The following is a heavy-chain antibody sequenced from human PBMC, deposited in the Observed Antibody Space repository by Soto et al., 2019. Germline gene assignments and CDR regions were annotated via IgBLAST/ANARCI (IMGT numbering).Heavy chain of an antibody. V-gene: IGHV3-7*01. D-gene: IGHD2-15*01. CDR1: GVTFSSYW. Sequence: HPGGSLRLSCAASGVTFSSYWMSWVRQAPGKGLEWVANIKQDGSEKYYVDSVKGRFTISRDNAKNSLYLQMNSLRAEDTAVYYCARGIDFDYWGQGTLVPVSS. CDR3: ARGIDFDY. J-gene: IGHJ4*02. CDR2: IKQDGSEK.